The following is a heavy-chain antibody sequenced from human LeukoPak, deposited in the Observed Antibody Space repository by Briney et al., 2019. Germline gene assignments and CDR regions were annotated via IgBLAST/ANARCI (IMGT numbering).Heavy chain of an antibody. CDR2: ISGSGGST. V-gene: IGHV3-23*01. D-gene: IGHD6-19*01. Sequence: GGSLRLSCAASGFTFSSYAMSWVRQAPGKGLEWVSAISGSGGSTYYADSVKGRFTISRDNSKNTLYLQMNSLRAEDTAVYYCAKLLSSGWYYFDYWGQETLVTVSS. J-gene: IGHJ4*02. CDR1: GFTFSSYA. CDR3: AKLLSSGWYYFDY.